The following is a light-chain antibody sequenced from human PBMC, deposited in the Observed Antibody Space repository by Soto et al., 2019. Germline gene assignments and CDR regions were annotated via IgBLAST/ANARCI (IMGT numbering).Light chain of an antibody. CDR2: SNN. CDR3: AAWDDSLSGYV. Sequence: QSALTQPPSASGTPGQRVTISCSGSSINIGLNDVYWYRQLPGTAPKLLIHSNNQRPSGVPERFSGSKSGTSASLALSGLRSEDEADYYCAAWDDSLSGYVFGTGTKVTVL. CDR1: SINIGLND. J-gene: IGLJ1*01. V-gene: IGLV1-47*02.